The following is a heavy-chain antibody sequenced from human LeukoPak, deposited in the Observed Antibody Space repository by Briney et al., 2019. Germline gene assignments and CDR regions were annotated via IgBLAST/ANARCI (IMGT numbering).Heavy chain of an antibody. Sequence: SVKVSCKAAGGTFSSYAISWVRQAPGQGLEWMGRIIPIFGTANYAQKFQGRVTITTDESTSTAYMELSSLRSEDTAVYYCARPSITIFGVDPGAFDIWGQGTMVTVSS. CDR3: ARPSITIFGVDPGAFDI. CDR1: GGTFSSYA. V-gene: IGHV1-69*05. D-gene: IGHD3-3*01. CDR2: IIPIFGTA. J-gene: IGHJ3*02.